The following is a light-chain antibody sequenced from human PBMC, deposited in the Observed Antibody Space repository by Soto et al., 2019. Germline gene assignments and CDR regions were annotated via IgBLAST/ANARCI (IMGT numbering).Light chain of an antibody. J-gene: IGKJ1*01. V-gene: IGKV3-11*01. CDR2: DAS. CDR3: QQRSNWPWT. Sequence: EIVLTQSPATLSLSPGERATLSCRASQSVSSYFSWYQQKPGQAPRLLIYDASNRATGIPARFSGRGSGTDFLLTISSQEHEDSAVYYCQQRSNWPWTFGQGTKVEIK. CDR1: QSVSSY.